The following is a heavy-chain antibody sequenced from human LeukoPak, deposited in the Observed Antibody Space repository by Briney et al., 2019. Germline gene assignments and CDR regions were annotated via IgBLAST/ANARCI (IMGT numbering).Heavy chain of an antibody. D-gene: IGHD6-6*01. CDR3: AKGGITARRYFDY. CDR1: GFTFSCYG. J-gene: IGHJ4*02. V-gene: IGHV3-30*02. Sequence: GGSLRLSCAASGFTFSCYGMHWVRQAPGKGLEWVTFIRYDGTNKYYADSAKGRFTISRDNSKNTLYLQMNSLRAEDTAVYYCAKGGITARRYFDYWGQGTLVTVSS. CDR2: IRYDGTNK.